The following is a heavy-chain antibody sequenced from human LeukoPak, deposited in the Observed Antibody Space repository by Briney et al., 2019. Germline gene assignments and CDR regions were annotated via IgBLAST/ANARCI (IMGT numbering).Heavy chain of an antibody. J-gene: IGHJ5*01. D-gene: IGHD3-3*01. V-gene: IGHV3-7*01. Sequence: GGSLRLSCAASGFTFKKWWMNWVRQAPGKGLEWVANIKEDSSENYVDSMKGRFTISRDNAKNSLYLQMNSLTAEDTAVYYCARESGRFRFDSWGQGTLVTVSP. CDR2: IKEDSSEN. CDR3: ARESGRFRFDS. CDR1: GFTFKKWW.